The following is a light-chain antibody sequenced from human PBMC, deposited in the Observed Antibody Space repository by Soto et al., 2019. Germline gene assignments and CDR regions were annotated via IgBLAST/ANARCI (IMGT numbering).Light chain of an antibody. CDR3: QQYHNWTIT. V-gene: IGKV3-15*01. CDR2: DAS. CDR1: QSVSSN. Sequence: IVLTQSPATLSLSPGEGATLSCRASQSVSSNLAWHQQKPGQAPRILMYDASTRATGIPARFSVSGSGTEVTLTISSLKSEDVAVYYCQQYHNWTITFGQGTRLEIK. J-gene: IGKJ5*01.